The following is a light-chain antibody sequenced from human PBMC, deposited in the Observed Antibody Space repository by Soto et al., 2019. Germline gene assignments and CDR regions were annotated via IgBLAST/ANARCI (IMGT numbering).Light chain of an antibody. Sequence: EIVVTQSPATLSVSPGEGATLSCRASHSVDSNLAWYQQKPGQAPRLLIFGASTRATGIPTRFSGGGSGTDFTLTISSLQSEDFGLYFCQQYDKWPLTFGGGTKVDIK. V-gene: IGKV3D-15*01. CDR3: QQYDKWPLT. CDR1: HSVDSN. CDR2: GAS. J-gene: IGKJ4*01.